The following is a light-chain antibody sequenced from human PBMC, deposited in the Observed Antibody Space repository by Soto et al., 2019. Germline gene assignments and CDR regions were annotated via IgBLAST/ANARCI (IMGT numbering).Light chain of an antibody. CDR2: AAS. CDR3: QQSYSSPPT. Sequence: DIQMTQSPSSLSASVEDRFIITFLASQSISNHLNWYQQKPVKAPKLLIFAASSLQSGVPSRFSGSRSGPDFTLTISSLQPEDFATYYCQQSYSSPPTFGQGTKVDNK. J-gene: IGKJ1*01. V-gene: IGKV1-39*01. CDR1: QSISNH.